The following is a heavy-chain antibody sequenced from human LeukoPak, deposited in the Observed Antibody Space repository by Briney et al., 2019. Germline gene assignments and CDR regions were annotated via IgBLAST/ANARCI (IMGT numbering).Heavy chain of an antibody. V-gene: IGHV4-61*01. CDR2: IFDSGST. J-gene: IGHJ4*02. CDR1: GGSVNSGTYY. Sequence: PSETLSLTCTVSGGSVNSGTYYWTWIRQPPGKGLEWIGYIFDSGSTNYNPSLKSRATISVDTSKNQFSLKLTSVTAADTAVYYCARVSIYDVLTGYYLGGATFDYWGQGTLVTVSS. CDR3: ARVSIYDVLTGYYLGGATFDY. D-gene: IGHD3-9*01.